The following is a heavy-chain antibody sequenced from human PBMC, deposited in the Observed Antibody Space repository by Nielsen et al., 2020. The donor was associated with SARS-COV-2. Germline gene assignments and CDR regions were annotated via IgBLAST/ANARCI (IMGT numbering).Heavy chain of an antibody. D-gene: IGHD5-18*01. Sequence: VRQAPGKGLEWVAVISYDGSNKYYADSVKGRFTISRDNSKNTLYLQMNSLRAEDTAAYYCARDFEARGYSYGYFHYYYGMDVWGQGTTVTVSS. CDR2: ISYDGSNK. V-gene: IGHV3-30-3*01. CDR3: ARDFEARGYSYGYFHYYYGMDV. J-gene: IGHJ6*02.